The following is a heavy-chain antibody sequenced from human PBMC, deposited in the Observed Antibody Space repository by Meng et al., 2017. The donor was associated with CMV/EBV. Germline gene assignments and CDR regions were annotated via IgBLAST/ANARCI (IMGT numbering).Heavy chain of an antibody. Sequence: GESLKISCAASGFTFSKAWMSWVRQAPGKGLEWVGRIKSKTDGGTTDYAAPVKGRFTISRDDSKNTLYLQMNSLKTEDTAVYYCTTEDEYYYDSSGYYYYYYGMDVWGQGTTITVSS. J-gene: IGHJ6*02. CDR2: IKSKTDGGTT. V-gene: IGHV3-15*01. CDR3: TTEDEYYYDSSGYYYYYYGMDV. D-gene: IGHD3-22*01. CDR1: GFTFSKAW.